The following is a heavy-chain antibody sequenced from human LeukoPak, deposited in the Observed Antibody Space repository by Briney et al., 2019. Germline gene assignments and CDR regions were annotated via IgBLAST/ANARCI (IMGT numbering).Heavy chain of an antibody. CDR3: ARDYSSGWPNFDY. V-gene: IGHV1-18*01. Sequence: ASVKVSCKASGYTFTNYGISWVRQAPGQGLEWMGWISTYNGNTNSAQKLQGRVTITTDTSTSTAYMELRSLSSDDTAVYYCARDYSSGWPNFDYWGQGTLVTFSS. J-gene: IGHJ4*02. CDR2: ISTYNGNT. CDR1: GYTFTNYG. D-gene: IGHD6-19*01.